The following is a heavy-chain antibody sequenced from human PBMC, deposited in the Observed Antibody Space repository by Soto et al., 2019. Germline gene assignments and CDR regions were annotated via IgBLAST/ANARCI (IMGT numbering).Heavy chain of an antibody. CDR1: GFTFSSYW. J-gene: IGHJ4*02. CDR3: ARTSLVVPAATREDY. CDR2: INSDGSST. D-gene: IGHD2-15*01. V-gene: IGHV3-74*01. Sequence: EVQLVESGGGLVQPGGSLRLSCAASGFTFSSYWMHWVRQAPGKGLVWVSRINSDGSSTNYADSVKGRFTISRDNAKNTVNLQMNGLRAEDTAVYYCARTSLVVPAATREDYWGQGNLVTVSS.